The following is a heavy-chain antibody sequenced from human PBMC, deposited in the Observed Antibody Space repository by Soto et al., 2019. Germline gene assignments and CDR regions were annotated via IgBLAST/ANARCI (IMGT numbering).Heavy chain of an antibody. Sequence: PSETLSLTCTVPGGSISSDYWSWIRQPPGKGLEWIGYIYYSGSTNYNPSLKSRVTISVDTSKNQFSLKLSSVTAADTAVYYCARRMVITTDDAFDIWGQGTMVTVSS. CDR1: GGSISSDY. V-gene: IGHV4-59*01. CDR2: IYYSGST. D-gene: IGHD3-22*01. J-gene: IGHJ3*02. CDR3: ARRMVITTDDAFDI.